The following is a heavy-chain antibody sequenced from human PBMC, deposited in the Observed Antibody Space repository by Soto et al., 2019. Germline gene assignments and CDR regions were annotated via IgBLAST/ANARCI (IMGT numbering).Heavy chain of an antibody. V-gene: IGHV3-7*03. D-gene: IGHD2-8*01. J-gene: IGHJ4*02. CDR1: GFTFSPYG. Sequence: EVQLVESGGDLVQPGGSLRLSCVASGFTFSPYGMSWVRQAPGRGLQWVATINNDGGEKYYADSVKGRFTISRDNARDSLYLQLTSLRAEDTAIYYCARGSNQDYWGQGTLVAGSS. CDR3: ARGSNQDY. CDR2: INNDGGEK.